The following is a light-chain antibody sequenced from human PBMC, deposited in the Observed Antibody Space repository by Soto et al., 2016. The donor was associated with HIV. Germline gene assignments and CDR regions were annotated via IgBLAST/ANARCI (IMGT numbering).Light chain of an antibody. Sequence: SYELTQPPSVSVSPGQTASITCSGDKLGDKYACWYQQKPGQSPVLVIYQDSKRPSGIPERFSGSNSGNTATLTISGIQAMDEAGYYCQAWDSSTVVFGGGTKLTV. J-gene: IGLJ2*01. CDR3: QAWDSSTVV. CDR2: QDS. CDR1: KLGDKY. V-gene: IGLV3-1*01.